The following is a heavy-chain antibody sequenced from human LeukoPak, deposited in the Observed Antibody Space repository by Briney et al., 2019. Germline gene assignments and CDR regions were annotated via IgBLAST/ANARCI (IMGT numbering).Heavy chain of an antibody. CDR1: GGSIGTFY. CDR3: VREQRSYDFSSSFYVAHGMDV. V-gene: IGHV4-59*01. Sequence: SETLSLTCTVSGGSIGTFYWSWIRRPPGKGLEWIGYIYYTGSTNYNPSLKSRVTISVDTSKNQVSLRLASVTAADTAVYYCVREQRSYDFSSSFYVAHGMDVWGQGTTVIVSS. D-gene: IGHD3-3*01. J-gene: IGHJ6*02. CDR2: IYYTGST.